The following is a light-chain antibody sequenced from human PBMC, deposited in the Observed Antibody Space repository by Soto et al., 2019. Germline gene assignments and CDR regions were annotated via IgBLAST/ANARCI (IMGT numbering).Light chain of an antibody. J-gene: IGKJ4*01. CDR1: QSVSTW. Sequence: DIQMTQSPSTLSASVGDRVTITCRASQSVSTWLAWYQQKPRKAPKLLIHQASTLENGVPSRFSGRGSGTDFTLTISSLQPDDFATYYCHQYHIYPVTFGGGTKVEIK. CDR2: QAS. V-gene: IGKV1-5*03. CDR3: HQYHIYPVT.